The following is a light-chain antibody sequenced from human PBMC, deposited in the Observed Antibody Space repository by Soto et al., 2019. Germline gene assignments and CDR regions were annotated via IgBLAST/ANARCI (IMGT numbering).Light chain of an antibody. CDR2: DAS. Sequence: DIQMTQSPSTLSASVGDRATITCRASQSLNNYLAWYQQKPGKAPKLLIYDASTLERGVPSRFSGTGSGTEFTLTISSLQPDDFATYYCQQYYRSSITFGQGTRLEIK. CDR3: QQYYRSSIT. V-gene: IGKV1-5*01. CDR1: QSLNNY. J-gene: IGKJ5*01.